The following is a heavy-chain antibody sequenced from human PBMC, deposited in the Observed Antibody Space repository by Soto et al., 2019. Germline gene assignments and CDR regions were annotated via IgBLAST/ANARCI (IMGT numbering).Heavy chain of an antibody. D-gene: IGHD5-18*01. J-gene: IGHJ4*02. CDR1: GFTFSSYG. Sequence: VWSLRLSCAASGFTFSSYGMHWVRQAPGKGLEWVANIKQDGSEKYYVDSVKGRFTISRDNAKNSLYLQMNSLRAEDTAVYYCARDFRYGAGWGQGTMVTLSA. V-gene: IGHV3-7*01. CDR2: IKQDGSEK. CDR3: ARDFRYGAG.